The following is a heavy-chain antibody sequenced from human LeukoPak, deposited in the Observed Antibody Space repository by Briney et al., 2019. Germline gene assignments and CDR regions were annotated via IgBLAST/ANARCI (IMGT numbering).Heavy chain of an antibody. Sequence: ASVKVSCKASGYTFTGYYIHWVRQAPGQGLEWMGWIHPNSGGTNFAQKFQSRVTMTRDTSISTASMELSRLTSADTAVYYCARDGGAVGATGPFDYWGQGTLVTVSS. CDR3: ARDGGAVGATGPFDY. CDR1: GYTFTGYY. J-gene: IGHJ4*02. D-gene: IGHD1-26*01. CDR2: IHPNSGGT. V-gene: IGHV1-2*02.